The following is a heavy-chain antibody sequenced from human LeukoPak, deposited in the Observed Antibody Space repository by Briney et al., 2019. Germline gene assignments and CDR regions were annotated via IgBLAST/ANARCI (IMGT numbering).Heavy chain of an antibody. V-gene: IGHV4-31*03. J-gene: IGHJ4*02. CDR2: IYYSGRT. CDR1: GGSISSGGYH. CDR3: GGSTPGIAAAGTSFRNYFDY. Sequence: SETLCLTCTVSGGSISSGGYHWGWIRQHPGKGLEWIGYIYYSGRTYYNPSLKSRVTILVDTSTNQSSLKLSSVTAADTAVYYCGGSTPGIAAAGTSFRNYFDYWGQGTLVTVSS. D-gene: IGHD6-13*01.